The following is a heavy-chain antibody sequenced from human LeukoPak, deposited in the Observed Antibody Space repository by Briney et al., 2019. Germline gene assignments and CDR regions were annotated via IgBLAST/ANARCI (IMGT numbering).Heavy chain of an antibody. CDR2: IFYSGDT. V-gene: IGHV4-34*12. CDR3: ASLSYSSGWYPYFQH. D-gene: IGHD6-19*01. J-gene: IGHJ1*01. Sequence: PSETLSLTCAVYGGSFSAYYWGWIRQPPGKGLEWIGNIFYSGDTYYNPSLKSRVTISVDTSKNQFSLKLSSVTAADTAVYYCASLSYSSGWYPYFQHWGQGTLVTVSS. CDR1: GGSFSAYY.